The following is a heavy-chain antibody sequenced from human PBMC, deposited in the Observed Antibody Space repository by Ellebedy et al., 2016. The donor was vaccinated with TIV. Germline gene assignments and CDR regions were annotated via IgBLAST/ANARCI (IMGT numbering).Heavy chain of an antibody. CDR3: ARSYYGSGRSNLVN. CDR1: GYSFTSYW. J-gene: IGHJ4*02. V-gene: IGHV5-51*01. D-gene: IGHD3-10*01. CDR2: INPGDSDT. Sequence: GESLKISXKGSGYSFTSYWIGWVRQMPGKGLEWMGIINPGDSDTRYSPSFQGQVTISADKSITTASLQWSSLKASDTAMYYCARSYYGSGRSNLVNWGQGTLVTVSS.